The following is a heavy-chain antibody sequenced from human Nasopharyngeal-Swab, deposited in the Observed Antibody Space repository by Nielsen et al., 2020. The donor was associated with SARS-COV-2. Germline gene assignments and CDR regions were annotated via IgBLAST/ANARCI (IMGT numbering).Heavy chain of an antibody. CDR2: INPSGGST. CDR1: GYTFTSHY. Sequence: ASVKVSCKASGYTFTSHYMHWVRQAPGQGLEWMGIINPSGGSTSYAQKFQGRVTMTRDTSTSTVYMELSSLRSEDTAVYYCARDGIAAAGPQLYYYYYGMDVWGRGTTVTVSS. J-gene: IGHJ6*02. V-gene: IGHV1-46*01. D-gene: IGHD6-13*01. CDR3: ARDGIAAAGPQLYYYYYGMDV.